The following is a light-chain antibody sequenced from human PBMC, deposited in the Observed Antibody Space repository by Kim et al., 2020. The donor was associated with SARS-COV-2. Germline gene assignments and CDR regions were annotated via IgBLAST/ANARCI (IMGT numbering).Light chain of an antibody. V-gene: IGLV1-44*01. J-gene: IGLJ1*01. CDR1: NSNVGSNS. Sequence: QRVTISCSGRNSNVGSNSVNWYQQPPGTAPKLLIYSNNQRPSGVPDRISGSKSGTSASLAISGLQSEDEADYYCAAWDDSLNGLYVFGTGTKVTVL. CDR3: AAWDDSLNGLYV. CDR2: SNN.